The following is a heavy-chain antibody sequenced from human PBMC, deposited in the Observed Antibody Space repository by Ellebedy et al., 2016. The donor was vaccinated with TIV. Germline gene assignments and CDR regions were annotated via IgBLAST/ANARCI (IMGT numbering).Heavy chain of an antibody. CDR1: GYTFTSFG. CDR3: ARVRGVIVFDY. J-gene: IGHJ4*02. Sequence: ASVKVSCKASGYTFTSFGISWLRQAPGQGLEWLGWIDPDSGGTKYAQNFQGWVTMTRDTSVSTAYLELSRLRSGDTALYYCARVRGVIVFDYWGQGTLVTVSS. V-gene: IGHV1-2*04. CDR2: IDPDSGGT. D-gene: IGHD3-10*01.